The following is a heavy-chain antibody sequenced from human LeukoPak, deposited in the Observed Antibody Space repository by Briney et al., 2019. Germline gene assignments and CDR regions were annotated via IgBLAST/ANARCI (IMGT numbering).Heavy chain of an antibody. Sequence: GGSLRLSCAASGFTFSNYGMHWVRQAPGKGLEWVAIISYDGSNKYYADSVKGRFTISRDNSKNTLYLQMNSLGAEDTAVYYCAKDQIYSYYYGMDVWGQGTTVTVSS. J-gene: IGHJ6*02. V-gene: IGHV3-30*18. CDR3: AKDQIYSYYYGMDV. CDR1: GFTFSNYG. CDR2: ISYDGSNK.